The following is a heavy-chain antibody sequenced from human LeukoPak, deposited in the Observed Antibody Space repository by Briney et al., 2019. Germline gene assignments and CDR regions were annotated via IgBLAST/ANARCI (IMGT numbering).Heavy chain of an antibody. J-gene: IGHJ4*02. CDR3: AKDVGYCSSTTCYKPFDY. CDR1: GFTFSNYA. V-gene: IGHV3-23*01. Sequence: PGGSLRLSCAASGFTFSNYAMSWVRQAPGKGLEWVSAFSGSGGSTHYADSVKGRFTISRDNSKNTLYLQMNSLRADDTAVYYCAKDVGYCSSTTCYKPFDYWGQGTLVTVSS. D-gene: IGHD2-2*02. CDR2: FSGSGGST.